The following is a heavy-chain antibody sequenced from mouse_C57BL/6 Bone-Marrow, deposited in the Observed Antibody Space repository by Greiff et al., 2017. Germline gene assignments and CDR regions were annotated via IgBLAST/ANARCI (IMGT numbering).Heavy chain of an antibody. D-gene: IGHD1-1*01. CDR2: IDPENGDT. CDR3: TTLTTVVATDYAMDY. J-gene: IGHJ4*01. V-gene: IGHV14-4*01. Sequence: EVQLQESGAELVRPGASVKLSCTASGFNIKDDYMHWVKQRPEQGLEWIGWIDPENGDTESASKFQGKATITADTSSNTAYLQLSSLTSEDTAVYYCTTLTTVVATDYAMDYWGQGTSVTVSS. CDR1: GFNIKDDY.